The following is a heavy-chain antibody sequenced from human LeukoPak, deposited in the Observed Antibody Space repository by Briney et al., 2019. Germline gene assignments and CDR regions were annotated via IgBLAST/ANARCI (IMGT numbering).Heavy chain of an antibody. Sequence: ASVKVSCKASGYTFTSFYMHWVRQAPGQGLEWMGWMNPNSGNTGYAQKFQGRVTMTRNTSISTAYMELSSLRSEDTAVYYCAGSRNSGWYGNYYYGMDVWGQGTTVTVSS. V-gene: IGHV1-8*01. D-gene: IGHD6-19*01. CDR1: GYTFTSFY. CDR3: AGSRNSGWYGNYYYGMDV. J-gene: IGHJ6*02. CDR2: MNPNSGNT.